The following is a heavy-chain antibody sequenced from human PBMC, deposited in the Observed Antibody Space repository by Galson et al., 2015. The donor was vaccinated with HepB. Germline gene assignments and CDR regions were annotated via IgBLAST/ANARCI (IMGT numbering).Heavy chain of an antibody. CDR3: ALSQGVRGVIDY. Sequence: SLRLSCAASGFTFSSYAMSWVRQAPGKGLEWVSAISGSGGSTYYADSVKGRFTISRDNSKNTLYLQMNSLRAEDTAVYYCALSQGVRGVIDYWGQGTLVTVSS. D-gene: IGHD3-10*01. V-gene: IGHV3-23*01. CDR1: GFTFSSYA. CDR2: ISGSGGST. J-gene: IGHJ4*02.